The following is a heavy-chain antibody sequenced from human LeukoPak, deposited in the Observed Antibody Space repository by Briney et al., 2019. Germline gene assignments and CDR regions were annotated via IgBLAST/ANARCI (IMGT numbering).Heavy chain of an antibody. CDR3: ARDVSRLEDSSGWYDWFDP. CDR1: GDSVSSNSAA. CDR2: TYYRSKWYN. D-gene: IGHD6-19*01. J-gene: IGHJ5*02. Sequence: SQTLSLTCAISGDSVSSNSAAWNWIRQSPSRGLEWLGRTYYRSKWYNDYAVSVKSRITINPDTSKNQFSLQLNFVTPEDTAVYYCARDVSRLEDSSGWYDWFDPWGQGTLVTVSS. V-gene: IGHV6-1*01.